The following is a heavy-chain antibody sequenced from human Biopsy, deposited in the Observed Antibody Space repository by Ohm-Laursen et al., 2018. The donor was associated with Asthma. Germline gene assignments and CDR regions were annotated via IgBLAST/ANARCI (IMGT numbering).Heavy chain of an antibody. CDR3: ASDFPKDYVRYNFQF. D-gene: IGHD4-17*01. V-gene: IGHV1-24*01. CDR2: HDHEEGGT. CDR1: GYSLTDLS. J-gene: IGHJ4*02. Sequence: SVKVSCRISGYSLTDLSMHWVRQAPGQGLEWMGGHDHEEGGTVNARRFQGRVTMTEDTSTDTAYMELSSLSSDDTVVYYCASDFPKDYVRYNFQFWGQGTLVTVSS.